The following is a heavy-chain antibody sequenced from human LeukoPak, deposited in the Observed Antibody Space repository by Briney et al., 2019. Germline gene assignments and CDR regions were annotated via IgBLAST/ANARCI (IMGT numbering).Heavy chain of an antibody. J-gene: IGHJ4*02. CDR1: GYSFTSSW. Sequence: PGESLKISCTGSGYSFTSSWISWVRQMPGKGLEWMGRIDPSDSYTNYSPSFQGHVTISADKSISTAYLQWSSLKASDTAMYYCARGTYCGGGSCVFDYWGQGTLVTVSS. D-gene: IGHD2-15*01. CDR3: ARGTYCGGGSCVFDY. CDR2: IDPSDSYT. V-gene: IGHV5-10-1*01.